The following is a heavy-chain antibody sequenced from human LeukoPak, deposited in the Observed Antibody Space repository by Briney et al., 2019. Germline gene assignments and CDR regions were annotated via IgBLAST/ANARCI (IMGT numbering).Heavy chain of an antibody. D-gene: IGHD6-19*01. CDR3: ARWDDSAWAFGS. CDR2: ISHSGTT. V-gene: IGHV4-59*08. J-gene: IGHJ4*02. CDR1: GGSIRTYS. Sequence: SETLFLTCIVSGGSIRTYSWNWIRQSPGKGLEWIGYISHSGTTSYRSSLKSRVTISVDTSKNQLSLKLASVTAADTAVYFCARWDDSAWAFGSWGPGTLVTVSS.